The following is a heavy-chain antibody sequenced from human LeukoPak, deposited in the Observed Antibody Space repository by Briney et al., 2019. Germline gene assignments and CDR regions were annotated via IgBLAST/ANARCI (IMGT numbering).Heavy chain of an antibody. CDR2: IYYSGST. J-gene: IGHJ5*02. CDR1: GGSISSYY. CDR3: ARTRVAGGSGSYSGWFDP. D-gene: IGHD3-10*01. V-gene: IGHV4-59*01. Sequence: SETLSLTCTVSGGSISSYYWIWIRQPPGKGLVWIGYIYYSGSTNYNPSLKSRVTISVDTSKNQFSLKLSSVTAADTAVYYCARTRVAGGSGSYSGWFDPWGQGTLVTVSS.